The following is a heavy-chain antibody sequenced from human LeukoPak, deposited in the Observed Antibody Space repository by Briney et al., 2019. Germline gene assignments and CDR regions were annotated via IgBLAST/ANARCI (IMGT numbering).Heavy chain of an antibody. D-gene: IGHD3-16*01. CDR2: IYISGDT. V-gene: IGHV4-4*09. CDR3: ARGARLFDF. CDR1: GVSISSYY. J-gene: IGHJ4*02. Sequence: PSETLSLTCTVSGVSISSYYWSWIRQPPGKGLECIGYIYISGDTNYNPSLKSRVTMSLDTSKNQFSLKLSSLTAADTAVYYCARGARLFDFWGQGTLVTVSS.